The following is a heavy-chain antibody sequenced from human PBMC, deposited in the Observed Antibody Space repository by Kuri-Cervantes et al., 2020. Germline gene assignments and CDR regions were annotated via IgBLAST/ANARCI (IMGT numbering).Heavy chain of an antibody. CDR3: ARLSTAVTGI. CDR1: GFTFSSYW. V-gene: IGHV3-48*04. J-gene: IGHJ4*02. CDR2: ISSSGSTI. D-gene: IGHD2-21*02. Sequence: GGSLRLSCAASGFTFSSYWMSWVRQAPGRGLEWVSYISSSGSTIYYADSVKGRFTISRDNAKNSLYLQLNSLTAEDTAVYYCARLSTAVTGIWGQGTLVTVSS.